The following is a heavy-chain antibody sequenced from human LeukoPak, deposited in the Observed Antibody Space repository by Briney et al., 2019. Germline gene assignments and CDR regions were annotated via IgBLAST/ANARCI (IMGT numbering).Heavy chain of an antibody. D-gene: IGHD3-22*01. CDR1: GYSFTSYW. V-gene: IGHV5-51*01. CDR2: IYPCDSDT. Sequence: GEALKISCKGSGYSFTSYWVGWVRQMPGKGLEGMGIIYPCDSDTRYSPSFQGQVTISADKSISTAYLRWSSLKASDTAMYYCARLVRDSSGYYMLYWGQGTLVTVSS. CDR3: ARLVRDSSGYYMLY. J-gene: IGHJ4*02.